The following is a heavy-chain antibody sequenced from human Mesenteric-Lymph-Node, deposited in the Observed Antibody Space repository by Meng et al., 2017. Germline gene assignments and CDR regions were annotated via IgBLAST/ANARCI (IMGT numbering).Heavy chain of an antibody. D-gene: IGHD6-13*01. J-gene: IGHJ4*02. CDR1: GGSFSGYY. Sequence: SETLSLTCAVYGGSFSGYYWSWIRQPPGKGLEWIGEINHSGSTNYNPSLKSRVTISVDTSKNQFSLKLGSVTAADTAVYYCARGGVGYSTKYYFNYWGQGTLVTVSS. CDR2: INHSGST. CDR3: ARGGVGYSTKYYFNY. V-gene: IGHV4-34*01.